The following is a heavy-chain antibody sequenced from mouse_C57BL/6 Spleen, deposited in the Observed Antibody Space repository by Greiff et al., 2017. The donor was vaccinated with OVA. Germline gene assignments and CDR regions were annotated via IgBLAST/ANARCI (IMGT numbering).Heavy chain of an antibody. J-gene: IGHJ3*01. V-gene: IGHV14-4*01. Sequence: EVKLMESGAELVRPGASVKLSCTASGFNIKDDYMHWVKQWPEQGLEWIGWIDAENGDTEYASKFQGKATITADTSSNTAYLQLSSLTSEDTAVYCCTTQGKPSWFAYWGQGTLVTVSA. CDR3: TTQGKPSWFAY. CDR1: GFNIKDDY. D-gene: IGHD3-2*02. CDR2: IDAENGDT.